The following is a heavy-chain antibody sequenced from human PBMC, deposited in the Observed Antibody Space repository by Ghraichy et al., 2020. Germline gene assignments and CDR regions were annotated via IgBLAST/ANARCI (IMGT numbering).Heavy chain of an antibody. CDR1: GFTFSSDW. J-gene: IGHJ6*01. CDR2: INQDGSEK. V-gene: IGHV3-7*03. D-gene: IGHD4-17*01. Sequence: GGSLRLSCAASGFTFSSDWMSWVRQAPGKGLEWVANINQDGSEKYYVDSVKGRFTISRDNAKNSLYLQMNSLRAEDTAVYYCARVRGMMTTVTTPWRSTVKDYYYGMDVWGQGTTGTVSS. CDR3: ARVRGMMTTVTTPWRSTVKDYYYGMDV.